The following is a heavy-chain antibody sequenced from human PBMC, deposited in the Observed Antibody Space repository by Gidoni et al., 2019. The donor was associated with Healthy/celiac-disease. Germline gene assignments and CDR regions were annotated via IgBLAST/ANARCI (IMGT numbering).Heavy chain of an antibody. Sequence: QVQLVESGGGVVQPGRSLRFSCAASGFTCSSYAMHWVRQAPGKGLEWVAVISYDGSNKYYADSVKGRFTISRDNSKNTLYLQMSSLRAEDTAVYYCARDQSSSWYAWEDWGQGTLVTVSS. J-gene: IGHJ4*02. V-gene: IGHV3-30*15. CDR2: ISYDGSNK. CDR3: ARDQSSSWYAWED. D-gene: IGHD6-13*01. CDR1: GFTCSSYA.